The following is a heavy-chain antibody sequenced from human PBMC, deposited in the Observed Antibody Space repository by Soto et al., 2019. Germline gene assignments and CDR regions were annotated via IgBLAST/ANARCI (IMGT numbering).Heavy chain of an antibody. CDR2: IKSRTDGGTT. Sequence: GGSLRLSCAASGFTFNKAWMSWVRQAPGKGLEWVGRIKSRTDGGTTDYAAPVKGRFTFSRDDSKNTLYLQMNSLQTEDTAVYWCTTGYCSVDSCGKRNAFDIWGQGTMVTVS. CDR3: TTGYCSVDSCGKRNAFDI. J-gene: IGHJ3*02. V-gene: IGHV3-15*01. CDR1: GFTFNKAW. D-gene: IGHD2-15*01.